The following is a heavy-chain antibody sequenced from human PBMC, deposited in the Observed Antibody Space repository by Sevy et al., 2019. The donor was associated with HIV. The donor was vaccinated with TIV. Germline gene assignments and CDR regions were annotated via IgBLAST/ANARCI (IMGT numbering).Heavy chain of an antibody. Sequence: GGSLRLSCAASGFPFNDHAMHWVRLVPGKGLEWVSGISWNSRNIGYADSVKGPFTISRDNTRHSVYLEMHSLRPEATAFYYCAKDINRGCDGVNCYSYYYYFYGLDVWGQGTTVTVSS. CDR3: AKDINRGCDGVNCYSYYYYFYGLDV. CDR2: ISWNSRNI. V-gene: IGHV3-9*01. D-gene: IGHD2-21*01. J-gene: IGHJ6*02. CDR1: GFPFNDHA.